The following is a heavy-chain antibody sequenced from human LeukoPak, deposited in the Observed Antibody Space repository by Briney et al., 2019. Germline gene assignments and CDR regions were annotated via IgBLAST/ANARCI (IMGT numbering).Heavy chain of an antibody. J-gene: IGHJ4*01. D-gene: IGHD1-14*01. CDR1: GFAFSSLG. Sequence: GGSLRLSCSASGFAFSSLGMHWVRQAPGKGLEHVSTIGSDGDSTYYADSVKDRFTISRDNSKIALYLQMTSLRPEDSAVYYCVSPVFINYWGQGTLVTVSS. CDR2: IGSDGDST. V-gene: IGHV3-64D*06. CDR3: VSPVFINY.